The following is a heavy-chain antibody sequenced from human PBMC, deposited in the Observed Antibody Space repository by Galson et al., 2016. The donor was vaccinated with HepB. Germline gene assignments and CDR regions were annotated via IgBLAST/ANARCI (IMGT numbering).Heavy chain of an antibody. CDR1: GGSISSYY. Sequence: SETLSLTCTVSGGSISSYYWSWIRQPPGKGLEWIGYISYSGSTKYTPSLESRVTISVDTSKNQFSLKLSSVTAADTAVYYCARAPGTWYNWFDPWGQGTLVTVSS. CDR2: ISYSGST. J-gene: IGHJ5*02. D-gene: IGHD6-13*01. CDR3: ARAPGTWYNWFDP. V-gene: IGHV4-59*01.